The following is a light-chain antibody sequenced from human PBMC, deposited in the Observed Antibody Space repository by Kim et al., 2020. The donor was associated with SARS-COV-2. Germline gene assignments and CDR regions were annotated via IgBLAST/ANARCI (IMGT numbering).Light chain of an antibody. CDR2: RDS. V-gene: IGLV3-9*01. CDR3: QVWDSSTYV. Sequence: VALGQTARITCGGNNIGSKNVHWYQQKPGQAPVLGIYRDSNRPSGIPERFSGSNSGNTATLTISRAQAGDEADYYCQVWDSSTYVFGTGTKVTVL. J-gene: IGLJ1*01. CDR1: NIGSKN.